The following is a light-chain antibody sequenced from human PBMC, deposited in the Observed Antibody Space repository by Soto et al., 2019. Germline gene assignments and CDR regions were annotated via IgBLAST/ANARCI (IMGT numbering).Light chain of an antibody. J-gene: IGKJ1*01. CDR3: QQSDVSPRT. CDR1: QSISSY. V-gene: IGKV1-39*01. Sequence: DIQMTQSPSSLSASVGDRVTITCRASQSISSYLNWCQQRPGKAPNLLIYDATRLHSGVPPRFSGSGYGTDFTLTITSLQLEDFATYYCQQSDVSPRTFGQGTKVDIK. CDR2: DAT.